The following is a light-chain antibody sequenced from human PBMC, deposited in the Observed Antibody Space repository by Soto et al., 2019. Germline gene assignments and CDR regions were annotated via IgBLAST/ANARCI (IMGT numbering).Light chain of an antibody. V-gene: IGKV3-20*01. Sequence: EIVLTQSPGTLSLSPGERATLSCRASQSVSSSYLAWYQQKPGQAPRLLIYGASSRATGIPARFIGSGSGTAFTLTISRLEPEDFAVYSCQQYGSSPLTFGGGTKVEIK. CDR1: QSVSSSY. CDR3: QQYGSSPLT. CDR2: GAS. J-gene: IGKJ4*01.